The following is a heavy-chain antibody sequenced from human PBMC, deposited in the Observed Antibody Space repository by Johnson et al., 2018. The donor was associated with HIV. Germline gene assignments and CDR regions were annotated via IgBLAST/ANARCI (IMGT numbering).Heavy chain of an antibody. J-gene: IGHJ3*02. CDR3: AREGETAMVGLWNDAFDI. D-gene: IGHD5-18*01. V-gene: IGHV3-30*03. Sequence: QVQLVESGGGVVRPGGSLRLSCAASGFTFDDYGMSWVRRAPGRGLEWVAVISYDGSNKYYADSVKGRFTISRDNSTNTLYMQMNSLRAEDTAVYYCAREGETAMVGLWNDAFDIWGQGTMVTVSS. CDR1: GFTFDDYG. CDR2: ISYDGSNK.